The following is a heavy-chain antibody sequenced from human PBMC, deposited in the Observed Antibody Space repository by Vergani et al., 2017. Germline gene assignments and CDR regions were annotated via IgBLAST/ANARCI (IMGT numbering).Heavy chain of an antibody. Sequence: QVQVVQSGADVKKSGASVKVSCKTSGYTFSNYYMHWVRQAPGQGLEWMGIINPSGGHTNYAQKLQGRVTMTRDTSTSTVYMELSSLRSEYTAIYHCARGDYGILTGYRYWGQGTLVTVSA. V-gene: IGHV1-46*03. CDR3: ARGDYGILTGYRY. CDR2: INPSGGHT. J-gene: IGHJ4*02. D-gene: IGHD3-9*01. CDR1: GYTFSNYY.